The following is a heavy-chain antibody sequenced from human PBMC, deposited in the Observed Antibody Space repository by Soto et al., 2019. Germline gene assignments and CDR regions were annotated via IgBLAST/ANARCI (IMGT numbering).Heavy chain of an antibody. CDR1: GFTFSSYS. Sequence: EVQLVESGGGLVKPGGSLRLSCAASGFTFSSYSMNWVRQAPGKGLEWVSSISSSSSYIYYADSVKGRFTISRDNAKNSLYLQMNSLRAEDTAVYYCARDGCVAGNCCFDPWGQGTLVTVSS. CDR3: ARDGCVAGNCCFDP. V-gene: IGHV3-21*01. J-gene: IGHJ5*02. CDR2: ISSSSSYI. D-gene: IGHD6-19*01.